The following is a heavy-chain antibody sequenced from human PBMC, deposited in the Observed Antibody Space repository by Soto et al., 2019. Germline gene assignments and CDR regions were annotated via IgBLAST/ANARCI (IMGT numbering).Heavy chain of an antibody. J-gene: IGHJ4*02. Sequence: QITLKESGPTLVKPTQTLTLTCTFSGFSLSSTRMAVGWIRQPPGKALEWLALIYWYDDKRYSPFLKSRLTITKDHSKNQVVLKMSSMDPFDTVRYYCVHIVVAGLGYYFDYWGQGTLVTVSS. CDR3: VHIVVAGLGYYFDY. CDR1: GFSLSSTRMA. V-gene: IGHV2-5*01. CDR2: IYWYDDK. D-gene: IGHD6-19*01.